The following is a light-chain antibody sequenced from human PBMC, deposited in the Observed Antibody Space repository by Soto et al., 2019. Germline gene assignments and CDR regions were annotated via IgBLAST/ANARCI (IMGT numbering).Light chain of an antibody. V-gene: IGKV1-17*01. J-gene: IGKJ4*01. CDR3: LQHYTSPLT. Sequence: DVQMTQSPASLFGSGRRRVNINFPASQGINNNLAWFKQKPGKAPKIMIYAASSLQRGVPSRFSGSGSGTEFTLTISSLHPEDFATYYCLQHYTSPLTFGGGTKVDIK. CDR2: AAS. CDR1: QGINNN.